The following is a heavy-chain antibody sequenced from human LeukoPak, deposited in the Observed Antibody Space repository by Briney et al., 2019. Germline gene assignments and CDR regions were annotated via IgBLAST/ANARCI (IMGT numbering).Heavy chain of an antibody. CDR1: GFTFSSYA. Sequence: GGSLRLSCAASGFTFSSYAMSWVRQAPGKGLEWVSAISGSGGSTYYADSVKGRFTISRDNSKNTLYLQMNSLRAEDTAVYYCARVLRYDNSGHDSFDIWGQGTMVTVSS. CDR2: ISGSGGST. CDR3: ARVLRYDNSGHDSFDI. D-gene: IGHD3-22*01. J-gene: IGHJ3*02. V-gene: IGHV3-23*01.